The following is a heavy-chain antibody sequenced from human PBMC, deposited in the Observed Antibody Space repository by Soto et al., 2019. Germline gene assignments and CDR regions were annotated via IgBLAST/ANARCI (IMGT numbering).Heavy chain of an antibody. CDR1: GFTFRSYV. Sequence: QVQLVESGGGVVHPGTSLRLSCVGSGFTFRSYVIHWVRQAPGKGLEWVALTSYDGTNKFYDDSVKGRFTISRDNSRNTVDLQMDSLRLEDTALYYCARWGTTGGLDVWGQGTLVSVSS. D-gene: IGHD3-16*01. CDR3: ARWGTTGGLDV. CDR2: TSYDGTNK. V-gene: IGHV3-30*19. J-gene: IGHJ4*02.